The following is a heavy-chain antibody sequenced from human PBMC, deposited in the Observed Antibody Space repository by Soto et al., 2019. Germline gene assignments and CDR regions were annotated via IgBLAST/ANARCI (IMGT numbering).Heavy chain of an antibody. V-gene: IGHV1-3*01. CDR2: INAGNGNT. CDR3: ARDVAGGLDP. CDR1: GYTLTFYA. J-gene: IGHJ5*02. Sequence: GASVKGSRKASGYTLTFYAIHLVRQAPGQRLEWMGWINAGNGNTKYSQKFQGRVTITRDTSASTAYMELRSLRSDDTAVYYCARDVAGGLDPWGQGTLVTVSS. D-gene: IGHD3-16*01.